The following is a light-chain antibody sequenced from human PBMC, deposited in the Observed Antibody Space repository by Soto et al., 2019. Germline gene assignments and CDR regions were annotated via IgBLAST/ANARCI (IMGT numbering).Light chain of an antibody. CDR1: SSDVGSYNY. CDR2: EVS. J-gene: IGLJ1*01. CDR3: SSYTTRTTLDG. V-gene: IGLV2-14*01. Sequence: SVLTQPASVSGSPGQSITISCTGTSSDVGSYNYVSWYQLHPGTAPKLMIYEVSNRPSGVSNRFSGSQSGDTASLTISGLQADDEADDYCSSYTTRTTLDGFGSGTKVPVL.